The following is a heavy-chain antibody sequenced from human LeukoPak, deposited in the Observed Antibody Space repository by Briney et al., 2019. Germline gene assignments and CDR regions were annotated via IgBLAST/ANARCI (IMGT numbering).Heavy chain of an antibody. Sequence: AGGSLRLSCAASGFTFSSYWMHWVRHAPGKGLVWVSRINTGGSTTDYADSVKGRFTISRDNAKNTLYLQMNSLRAEDTAVYYCSRDLRGRDDYWGQGILVIVSS. J-gene: IGHJ4*02. CDR3: SRDLRGRDDY. D-gene: IGHD5-24*01. CDR1: GFTFSSYW. V-gene: IGHV3-74*01. CDR2: INTGGSTT.